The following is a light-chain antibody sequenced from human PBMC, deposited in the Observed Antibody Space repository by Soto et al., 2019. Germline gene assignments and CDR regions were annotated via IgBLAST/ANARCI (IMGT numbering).Light chain of an antibody. CDR1: SSDVGAYNY. Sequence: QSVLSQPRSVSGSPGQSVTISCTGSSSDVGAYNYVSWYHQHPGKAPKHIIYDVSQRPSGVPDRFSGSKSGNTASLTISGLQAEDESDYHCCSYAGTNTRGGFGTGTKVTVL. CDR3: CSYAGTNTRGG. J-gene: IGLJ1*01. CDR2: DVS. V-gene: IGLV2-11*01.